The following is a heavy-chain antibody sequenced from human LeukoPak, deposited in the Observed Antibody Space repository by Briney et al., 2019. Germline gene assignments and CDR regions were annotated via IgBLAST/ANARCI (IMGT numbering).Heavy chain of an antibody. D-gene: IGHD3-22*01. Sequence: SETLSLTCTVSGGSISSSSYYWGWIRQPPGRGLEWIGSIYYSGSTYYNPSLKSRVTISVDTSKNQFSLKLSSVTAADTAVYYCARSSSSGYRIDYWGQGTLVTVSS. CDR3: ARSSSSGYRIDY. J-gene: IGHJ4*02. V-gene: IGHV4-39*01. CDR1: GGSISSSSYY. CDR2: IYYSGST.